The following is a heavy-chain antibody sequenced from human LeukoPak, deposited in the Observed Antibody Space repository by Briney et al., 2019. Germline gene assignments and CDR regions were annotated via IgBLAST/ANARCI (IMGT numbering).Heavy chain of an antibody. CDR2: ISGSGSNT. CDR1: GFTFSDYY. CDR3: AKGFYYGGSSDLSSFDI. Sequence: PGGSLRLSCAASGFTFSDYYMSWIRQAPGKGLELISYISGSGSNTKYADSVKGRFTISRDNAQNALYLQMNSLRAEDTAVYHCAKGFYYGGSSDLSSFDIWGQGTMVTVSS. J-gene: IGHJ3*02. D-gene: IGHD4-23*01. V-gene: IGHV3-11*01.